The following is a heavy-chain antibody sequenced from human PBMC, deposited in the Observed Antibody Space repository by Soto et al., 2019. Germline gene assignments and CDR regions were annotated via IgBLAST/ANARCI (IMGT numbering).Heavy chain of an antibody. CDR2: IIPIFGTA. D-gene: IGHD5-18*01. J-gene: IGHJ4*02. CDR1: GGTFSSYA. CDR3: ARAGYSYGYVGDY. Sequence: SVKVSCKASGGTFSSYAISWVRQAPGQGLEWMGGIIPIFGTANYAQKFQGRVTITADESTSTAYMELSSLRSEDTAVYYCARAGYSYGYVGDYWGQGTLVTVSS. V-gene: IGHV1-69*13.